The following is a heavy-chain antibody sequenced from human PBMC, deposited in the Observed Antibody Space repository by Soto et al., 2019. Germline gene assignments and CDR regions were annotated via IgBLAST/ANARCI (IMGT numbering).Heavy chain of an antibody. CDR1: GFTFSNYG. D-gene: IGHD3-16*01. CDR3: AKSGGGGYYFYFDY. Sequence: GGSLRLSCEASGFTFSNYGMHWVRQAPGKGLEWVAVIMYDGSNKYYAASVKGRFTISRDNSKNTLYLQMNSLRAEDTAVYYCAKSGGGGYYFYFDYWGQGTLVTVSS. CDR2: IMYDGSNK. V-gene: IGHV3-33*06. J-gene: IGHJ4*02.